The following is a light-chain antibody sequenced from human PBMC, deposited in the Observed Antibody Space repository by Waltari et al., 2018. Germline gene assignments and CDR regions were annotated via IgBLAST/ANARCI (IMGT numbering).Light chain of an antibody. J-gene: IGLJ2*01. CDR3: SSYISSSTLEL. CDR1: SSDVGAYNY. Sequence: QSALTQPASVSGSPGQSITISCTGTSSDVGAYNYVSWYQQHPGKAPKLIIFDVSNRPSGVSNRFSGSKSGNTASLTISGLQAEEEADYYCSSYISSSTLELFGGGTSLTVL. CDR2: DVS. V-gene: IGLV2-14*03.